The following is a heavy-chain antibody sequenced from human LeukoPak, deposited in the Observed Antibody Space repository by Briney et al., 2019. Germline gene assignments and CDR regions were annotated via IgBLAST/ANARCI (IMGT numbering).Heavy chain of an antibody. CDR3: ARDRRDSSGYIWDDY. V-gene: IGHV1-69*13. Sequence: SVKVSCKASGGTFISYAISWVRQAPGQGLEWMGGIIPIFGTANYAQKFQGRVTITADESTSTAYMELSSLRSEDTAVYYCARDRRDSSGYIWDDYWGQGTLVTVSS. D-gene: IGHD3-22*01. J-gene: IGHJ4*02. CDR1: GGTFISYA. CDR2: IIPIFGTA.